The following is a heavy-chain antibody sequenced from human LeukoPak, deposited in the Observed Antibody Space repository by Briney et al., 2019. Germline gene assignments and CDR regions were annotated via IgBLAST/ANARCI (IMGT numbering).Heavy chain of an antibody. CDR3: VKGGYDFVEVAYFDF. CDR2: IIASSGST. Sequence: PGGSLRLSCAASGFSFNNYAMGWVRQAPGKGLEWVSIIIASSGSTFYADSVKGRFTISRDKSKNTLYLQMNSLRVEDTAVYYCVKGGYDFVEVAYFDFWGQGTLVTVSS. D-gene: IGHD5-12*01. CDR1: GFSFNNYA. J-gene: IGHJ4*02. V-gene: IGHV3-23*01.